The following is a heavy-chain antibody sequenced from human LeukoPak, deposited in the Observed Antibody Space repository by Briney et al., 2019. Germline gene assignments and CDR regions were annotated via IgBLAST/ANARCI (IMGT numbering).Heavy chain of an antibody. D-gene: IGHD4-23*01. CDR1: GFTFSSYW. CDR2: MKQDGSEK. V-gene: IGHV3-7*04. J-gene: IGHJ6*02. Sequence: QPGGSLRLSCAASGFTFSSYWMSWVRQAPGKGLEWVANMKQDGSEKYYVDSVKGRFTISRDNAKNSLYLQMNSLRAEDTAVYYCARDVIRWSRSFYYYGMDVWGQGTTVTVSS. CDR3: ARDVIRWSRSFYYYGMDV.